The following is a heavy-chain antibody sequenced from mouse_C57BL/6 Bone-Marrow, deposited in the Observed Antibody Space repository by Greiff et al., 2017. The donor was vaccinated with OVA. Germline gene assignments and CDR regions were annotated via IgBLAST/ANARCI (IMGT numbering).Heavy chain of an antibody. D-gene: IGHD1-1*01. J-gene: IGHJ2*01. Sequence: EVQLQESGPVLVKPGASVKMSCKASGYTFTDYYMNWVKQSHGKSLEWIGVINPYNGGTSYNQKFKGKATLTVDKSSSTAYMELNSLTSEDSAVYYCARGSYYAYFDYWGQGTTLTVSS. CDR1: GYTFTDYY. CDR2: INPYNGGT. CDR3: ARGSYYAYFDY. V-gene: IGHV1-19*01.